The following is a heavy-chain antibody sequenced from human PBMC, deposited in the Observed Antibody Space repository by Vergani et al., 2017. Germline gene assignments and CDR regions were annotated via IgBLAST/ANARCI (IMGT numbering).Heavy chain of an antibody. CDR2: ISGSGGFT. CDR1: GFTFTNFA. V-gene: IGHV3-23*01. D-gene: IGHD3-22*01. J-gene: IGHJ4*02. Sequence: EVQLLESGGNLVQPGGSLRLSCAASGFTFTNFAMTWVRQAPGEGLEWVSGISGSGGFTYYADSVKGRFTISRDNAKNTMFLQKNNLRAEDTAVYCCAKDNVPGYYDSSGYCDYWGQGTLVTVSS. CDR3: AKDNVPGYYDSSGYCDY.